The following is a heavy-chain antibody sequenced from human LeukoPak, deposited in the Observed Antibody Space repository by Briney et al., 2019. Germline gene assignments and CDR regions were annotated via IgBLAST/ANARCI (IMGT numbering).Heavy chain of an antibody. CDR3: VKSHGAFDV. V-gene: IGHV3-21*01. CDR1: GFTFSSFS. J-gene: IGHJ3*01. Sequence: GGSLRLSCAASGFTFSSFSMKWVRQAPGKGLEWVSSISSSSSYIDYADSVKGRFTVSRDNAQTSVYLLMNSLRADDTALYYCVKSHGAFDVWGQGTMGTVSS. CDR2: ISSSSSYI.